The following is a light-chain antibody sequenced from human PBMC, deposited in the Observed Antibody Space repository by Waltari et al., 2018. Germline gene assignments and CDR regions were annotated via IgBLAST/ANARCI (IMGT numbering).Light chain of an antibody. CDR3: QKYDSLPAT. CDR2: HAS. V-gene: IGKV3-20*01. J-gene: IGKJ1*01. CDR1: QSVVKY. Sequence: EVVLTQSPGTLSLSPGERDTLSRRASQSVVKYLAWYQQKPGQAPRLLIYHASTRAPGIPDRFSGSGSGTDFSLTISRLEPEDFAVYYCQKYDSLPATFGQGTKVEIK.